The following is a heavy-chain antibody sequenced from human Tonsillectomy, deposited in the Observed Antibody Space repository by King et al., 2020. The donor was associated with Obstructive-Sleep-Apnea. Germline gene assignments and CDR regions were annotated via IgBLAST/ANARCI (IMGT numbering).Heavy chain of an antibody. Sequence: QLVQSGAEVKKPGASVKVSCKASGYTFTSYYMHWVRQAPGQGLEWMGIINPSGGSTSYAQKFQGRVTMTRETSTSTVYMGLSSLRSEDTAVYYWASTHSGGYYPCDYWGQGTLVTVSS. J-gene: IGHJ4*02. CDR1: GYTFTSYY. D-gene: IGHD1-26*01. CDR3: ASTHSGGYYPCDY. V-gene: IGHV1-46*01. CDR2: INPSGGST.